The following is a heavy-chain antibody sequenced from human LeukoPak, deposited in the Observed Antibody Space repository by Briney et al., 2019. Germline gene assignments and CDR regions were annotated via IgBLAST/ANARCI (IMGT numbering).Heavy chain of an antibody. CDR3: ARGRWLVNY. V-gene: IGHV4-59*01. CDR2: IYYNEST. J-gene: IGHJ4*02. CDR1: GGSISTYY. Sequence: SETLSLTCTVSGGSISTYYWSWIRQPVGKGLEWIGYIYYNESTNYNPSVKSRVTISADTSKNQFSLKLRSVTAADTAVYYCARGRWLVNYWGQGTLVTVSS. D-gene: IGHD6-19*01.